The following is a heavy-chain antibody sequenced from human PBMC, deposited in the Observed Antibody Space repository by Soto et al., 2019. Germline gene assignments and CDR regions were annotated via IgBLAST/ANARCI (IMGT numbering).Heavy chain of an antibody. CDR3: LRDAARLRFLEWLVSALDS. J-gene: IGHJ4*02. V-gene: IGHV3-30*03. CDR2: ISNDGRNK. CDR1: GFTFSNYD. Sequence: GGSLRLSCAASGFTFSNYDMHWVRQAPGKGLDWVADISNDGRNKHYADSVKGRFTISRDNSKDTLYLQMSSLRPEDTAVYYCLRDAARLRFLEWLVSALDSWGQGTLVTVSS. D-gene: IGHD3-3*01.